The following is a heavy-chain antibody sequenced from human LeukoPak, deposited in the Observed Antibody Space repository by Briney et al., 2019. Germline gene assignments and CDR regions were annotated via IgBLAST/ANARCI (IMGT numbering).Heavy chain of an antibody. J-gene: IGHJ6*02. Sequence: SETLSLTCTVSGGPISSYYWSWIRQPPGKGLEWIGYIYYSGSTNYNPSLKSRVTISVDTSKNQFSLKLSSVTAADTAVYYCARGHDSSGWYFGDYYYGMDVWGQGTTVTVSS. D-gene: IGHD6-19*01. CDR2: IYYSGST. V-gene: IGHV4-59*01. CDR1: GGPISSYY. CDR3: ARGHDSSGWYFGDYYYGMDV.